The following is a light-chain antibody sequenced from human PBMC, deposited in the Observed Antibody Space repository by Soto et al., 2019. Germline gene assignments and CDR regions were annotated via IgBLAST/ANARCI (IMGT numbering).Light chain of an antibody. J-gene: IGLJ1*01. CDR1: SSDVGGYNY. CDR3: SSYAGSNNPYV. V-gene: IGLV2-8*01. Sequence: XSALTQPPSASGSAGQSVTISCTVTSSDVGGYNYVSWYQQHPGKAPKLMIYEVSKRPSGVPDRFSGSKSGNTASLKVSGLKAEDEADYYCSSYAGSNNPYVFGTGTKVTVL. CDR2: EVS.